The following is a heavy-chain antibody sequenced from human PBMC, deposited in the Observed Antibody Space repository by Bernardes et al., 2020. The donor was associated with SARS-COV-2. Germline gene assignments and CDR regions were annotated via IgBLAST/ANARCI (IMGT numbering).Heavy chain of an antibody. D-gene: IGHD2-2*01. CDR3: ARDHWDCSSTSCYALGGTYGMDV. Sequence: ASVKVSCKASGYTFTSYGISWVRLAPGQGLEWMGWISAYNGNTNYAQKLQGRVTMTTDTSTSTAYMELRSLRSDDTAVYYCARDHWDCSSTSCYALGGTYGMDVWGQGTTVTVSS. J-gene: IGHJ6*02. CDR1: GYTFTSYG. V-gene: IGHV1-18*01. CDR2: ISAYNGNT.